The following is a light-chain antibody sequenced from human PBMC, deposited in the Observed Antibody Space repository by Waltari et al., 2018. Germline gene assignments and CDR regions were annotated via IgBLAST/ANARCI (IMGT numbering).Light chain of an antibody. CDR1: RSDVGGYNY. Sequence: QSALTQPASVSGSPGQSITISCTGTRSDVGGYNYVSWYQQHPGKAPKLIIYEVSNRPAGISNRFSGSKSGNTASLTISGLQAEDEADYYCSSYTTPTSLIFGGGTKLTVL. J-gene: IGLJ2*01. V-gene: IGLV2-14*01. CDR2: EVS. CDR3: SSYTTPTSLI.